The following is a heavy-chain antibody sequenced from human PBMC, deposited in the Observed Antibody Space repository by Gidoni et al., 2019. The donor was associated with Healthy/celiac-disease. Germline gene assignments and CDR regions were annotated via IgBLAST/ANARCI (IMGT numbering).Heavy chain of an antibody. CDR1: GFTFSSYS. J-gene: IGHJ3*02. D-gene: IGHD3-22*01. CDR3: ARDGDSGYYLGAFDI. V-gene: IGHV3-21*01. Sequence: EVQLVESGGGLVKPGGSLRLSCAASGFTFSSYSMNWVRQAPGKGLEWVSSISSSSSYIYYADSVKGRFTISRDNAKNSLYLQMNSLRAEDTAVYYCARDGDSGYYLGAFDIWGQGTMVTVSS. CDR2: ISSSSSYI.